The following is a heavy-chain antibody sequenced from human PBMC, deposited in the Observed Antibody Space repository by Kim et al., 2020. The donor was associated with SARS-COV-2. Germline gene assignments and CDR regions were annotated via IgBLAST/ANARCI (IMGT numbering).Heavy chain of an antibody. Sequence: DYAAPVKGRFTISRDDAKNPLYLQMNSLKTEDTAVYYCTTQAVDTARGELWGQGTLVTVSS. V-gene: IGHV3-15*01. J-gene: IGHJ4*02. CDR3: TTQAVDTARGEL. D-gene: IGHD5-18*01.